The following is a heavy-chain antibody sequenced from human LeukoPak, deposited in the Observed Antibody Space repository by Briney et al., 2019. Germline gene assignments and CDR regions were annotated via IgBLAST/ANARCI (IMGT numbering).Heavy chain of an antibody. V-gene: IGHV3-21*01. CDR2: ISSSSSYI. Sequence: PGGSLRLSCAASGFTFSSYSMNWVRQAPGKGLEWVSSISSSSSYIYYADSVKGRFTISRDNAKNSLYLQMNGLRAEDTAVYYCANIAAAGTVGYWGQGTLVTVSS. J-gene: IGHJ4*02. D-gene: IGHD6-13*01. CDR1: GFTFSSYS. CDR3: ANIAAAGTVGY.